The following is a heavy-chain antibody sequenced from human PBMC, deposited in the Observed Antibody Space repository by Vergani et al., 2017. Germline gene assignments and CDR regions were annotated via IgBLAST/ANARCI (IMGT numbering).Heavy chain of an antibody. V-gene: IGHV1-2*02. J-gene: IGHJ5*02. CDR1: GYTFTGYY. CDR3: ARGLPRRPSGSGSYYKGGRFDP. D-gene: IGHD3-10*01. CDR2: INPNSGGT. Sequence: QVQLVQSGAEVKKPGASVKVSCKASGYTFTGYYMHWVRQAPGQGLEWMGWINPNSGGTNYAQKFQGRVTMTRDTSISTAYMELSRLRSDDTAVYYCARGLPRRPSGSGSYYKGGRFDPWGQGTLVTVSS.